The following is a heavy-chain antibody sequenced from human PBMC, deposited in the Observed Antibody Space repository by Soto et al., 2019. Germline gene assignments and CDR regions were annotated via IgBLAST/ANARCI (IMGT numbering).Heavy chain of an antibody. CDR1: GFTFSSYD. Sequence: GSLRLSCAASGFTFSSYDMHWVRQATGKGLEWVSVIGIAGDTYYPDSVKGRFTISRENAKNSLYLQMNSLRAGDTAVYYCARTVAGTYFDFWGQGT. CDR3: ARTVAGTYFDF. D-gene: IGHD6-19*01. J-gene: IGHJ4*02. CDR2: IGIAGDT. V-gene: IGHV3-13*04.